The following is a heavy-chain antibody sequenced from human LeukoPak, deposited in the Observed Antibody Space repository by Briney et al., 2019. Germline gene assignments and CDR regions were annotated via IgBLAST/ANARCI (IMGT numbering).Heavy chain of an antibody. D-gene: IGHD2-21*01. CDR2: ISGSDTT. J-gene: IGHJ3*02. CDR3: AKLSRGSAVVNDAFDI. V-gene: IGHV3-23*01. Sequence: PGGSLRLSCAASGFTFSRYAMSWVREAPGKGLEWVSGISGSDTTYYADSVRGRFTISRDYSKNTLFLQINSLRAEDTAVYYCAKLSRGSAVVNDAFDIWGHGTMVTVSS. CDR1: GFTFSRYA.